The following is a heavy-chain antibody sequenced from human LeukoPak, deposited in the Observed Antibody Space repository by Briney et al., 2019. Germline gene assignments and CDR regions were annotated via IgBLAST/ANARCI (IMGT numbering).Heavy chain of an antibody. CDR1: GFTFSTYA. CDR2: LSGSGAKT. CDR3: VKLPAVGSYYYFDS. Sequence: GGSLRLSCVASGFTFSTYAMSWVRQAPGKGLEGVSSLSGSGAKTYYADSVKGRVTISRDNSKNTLYLQINSLRAEDTAVYFCVKLPAVGSYYYFDSWGQGTLVTVSS. D-gene: IGHD1-26*01. J-gene: IGHJ4*02. V-gene: IGHV3-23*01.